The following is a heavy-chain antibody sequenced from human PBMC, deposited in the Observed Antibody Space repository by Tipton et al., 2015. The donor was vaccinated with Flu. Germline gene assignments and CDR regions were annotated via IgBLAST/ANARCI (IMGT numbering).Heavy chain of an antibody. D-gene: IGHD6-19*01. Sequence: SLRLSCTASTSSFVDYTMNWFRQAPGKGLEWVSFIGKKGYSGAKEYAASVKGRFTISRDNSKNMLYLQMNSLRADDTAVYSCAKVIPELVAGLDSWGQGTLVTVAS. J-gene: IGHJ4*02. CDR3: AKVIPELVAGLDS. CDR2: IGKKGYSGAK. V-gene: IGHV3-49*03. CDR1: TSSFVDYT.